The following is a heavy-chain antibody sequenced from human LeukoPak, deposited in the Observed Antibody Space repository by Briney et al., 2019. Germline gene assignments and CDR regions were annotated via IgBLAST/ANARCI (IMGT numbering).Heavy chain of an antibody. Sequence: PGGSLRLSCSASGFTFSSSWMTWVRQAPGKGLEWVANIKQDGSEQYTADSLKGRFTISRDNDKKLVFLQMNSLRVDVTAVYYCARVGPSYYYYYMDAWGYGTTVIVSS. CDR2: IKQDGSEQ. CDR1: GFTFSSSW. CDR3: ARVGPSYYYYYMDA. J-gene: IGHJ6*03. V-gene: IGHV3-7*01.